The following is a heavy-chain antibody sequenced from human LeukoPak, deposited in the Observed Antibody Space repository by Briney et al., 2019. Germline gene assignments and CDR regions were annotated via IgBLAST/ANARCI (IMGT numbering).Heavy chain of an antibody. J-gene: IGHJ6*02. CDR2: IYYSGST. CDR3: ARDRTLDV. D-gene: IGHD2-15*01. V-gene: IGHV4-59*01. CDR1: GGSISSYY. Sequence: SETLSLTCTVSGGSISSYYWSWIRQPPGKGLEWIGYIYYSGSTNYNASLKSRVTISVDTSKNQFSLKRSSVTAADTAVYYCARDRTLDVWGQGTTVTVSS.